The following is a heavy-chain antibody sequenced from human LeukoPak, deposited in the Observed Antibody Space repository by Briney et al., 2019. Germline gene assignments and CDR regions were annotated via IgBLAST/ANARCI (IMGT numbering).Heavy chain of an antibody. V-gene: IGHV3-30-3*01. CDR3: ARTTLSSSGWQIPCGY. CDR2: ISYDGSNK. D-gene: IGHD6-19*01. CDR1: GFTFSSYA. J-gene: IGHJ4*02. Sequence: GGSLRLSCAASGFTFSSYAMHWVRQAPGKGLEWVAVISYDGSNKYYADSVKGRFTISRDNSKNTLYLQMNSLRAEDTAVYYCARTTLSSSGWQIPCGYWGQGTLVTVSS.